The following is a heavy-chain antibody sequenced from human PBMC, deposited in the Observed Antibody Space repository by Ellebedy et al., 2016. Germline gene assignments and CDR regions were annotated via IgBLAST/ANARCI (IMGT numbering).Heavy chain of an antibody. CDR2: SKNKINSYTT. CDR3: ALHWGVGGRGRN. CDR1: GFTLSDHY. Sequence: GESLKISCAASGFTLSDHYMDWVRQAPGKGLEWVGRSKNKINSYTTEYAASVQGRFTISRDDSMKSVDLQMNSLKTEDTAVYYCALHWGVGGRGRNWGQGTLVTVSS. D-gene: IGHD2-15*01. J-gene: IGHJ4*02. V-gene: IGHV3-72*01.